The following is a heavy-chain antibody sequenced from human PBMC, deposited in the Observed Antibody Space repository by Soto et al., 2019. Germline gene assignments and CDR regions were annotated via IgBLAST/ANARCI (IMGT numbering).Heavy chain of an antibody. CDR1: GGSINNADYY. J-gene: IGHJ2*01. CDR2: IYYSGTT. D-gene: IGHD4-17*01. Sequence: QVLLQESGPGLVKPSQTLSLTCTVSGGSINNADYYWSWLRQPPGKGPERIGYIYYSGTTYYKPSLKSRVTISVDTSKNQFSLKLRSMTAADTAVYYCARGLRPNGYGDRGWYFDLWGRGTLVTVSS. V-gene: IGHV4-30-4*01. CDR3: ARGLRPNGYGDRGWYFDL.